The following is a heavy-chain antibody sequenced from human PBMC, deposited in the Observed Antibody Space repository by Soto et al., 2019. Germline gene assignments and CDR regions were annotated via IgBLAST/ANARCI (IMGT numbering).Heavy chain of an antibody. D-gene: IGHD2-2*01. CDR3: ASSVGYCSSTSCSKGFDY. V-gene: IGHV3-33*01. CDR1: GFTFSSYG. Sequence: QVQLVESGGGVVQPGRSLRLSCAASGFTFSSYGMHWVRQAPGKGLEWVAVIWYDGSNKYYADSVKGRFTISRDNSKHTLYLEMNGLRAEDTAVYYCASSVGYCSSTSCSKGFDYWGQGTLVTVCS. CDR2: IWYDGSNK. J-gene: IGHJ4*02.